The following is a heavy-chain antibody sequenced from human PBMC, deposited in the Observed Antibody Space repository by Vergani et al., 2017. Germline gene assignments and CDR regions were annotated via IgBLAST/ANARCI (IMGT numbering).Heavy chain of an antibody. Sequence: EVQLVESGGGLVKPGGSLRLSCAASGFTFSSYSMNWVRQAPGKGLEWVSSISSSSSYIYYADSVKGRFTISRDNAKNSLYLQMNSLRAEDTAVYYCASDLGYSSSTSCGETYYYYGMDVWGQGTTVTVSS. V-gene: IGHV3-21*04. CDR3: ASDLGYSSSTSCGETYYYYGMDV. J-gene: IGHJ6*02. D-gene: IGHD2-2*01. CDR2: ISSSSSYI. CDR1: GFTFSSYS.